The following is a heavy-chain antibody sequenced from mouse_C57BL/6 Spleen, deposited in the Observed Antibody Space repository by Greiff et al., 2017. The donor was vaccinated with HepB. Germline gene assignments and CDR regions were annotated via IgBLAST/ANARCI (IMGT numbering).Heavy chain of an antibody. CDR2: IDPSDSYT. Sequence: QVQLQQSGAELVMPGASVKLSCKASGYTFTSYWMHWVKQRPGQGLEWIGEIDPSDSYTNYNQKFKGKSTLTVDKSSSTAYMQLSSLTSEDSAVYYCALYYYGSTLYAMDYWGQGTSVTVSS. D-gene: IGHD1-1*01. CDR3: ALYYYGSTLYAMDY. CDR1: GYTFTSYW. V-gene: IGHV1-69*01. J-gene: IGHJ4*01.